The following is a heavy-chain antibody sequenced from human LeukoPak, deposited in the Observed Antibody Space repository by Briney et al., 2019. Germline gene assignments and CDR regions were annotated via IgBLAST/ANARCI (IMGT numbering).Heavy chain of an antibody. Sequence: GGSLRLSCAASGFSFSDYNMHWVRQAPGKGLEWMAVISYNGINEYYADSVKGRFTISRDNSKSTLLLQMNSLRADDTAVYYCARRFGAARDDYMDVWGKGTTVTVSS. CDR3: ARRFGAARDDYMDV. CDR2: ISYNGINE. CDR1: GFSFSDYN. D-gene: IGHD3-16*01. J-gene: IGHJ6*03. V-gene: IGHV3-30*03.